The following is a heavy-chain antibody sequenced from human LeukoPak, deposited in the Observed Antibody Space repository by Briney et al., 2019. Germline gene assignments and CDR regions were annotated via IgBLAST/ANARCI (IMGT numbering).Heavy chain of an antibody. J-gene: IGHJ1*01. V-gene: IGHV1-8*01. D-gene: IGHD6-19*01. Sequence: ASVKVSCKASGYTFTSYDINWVRQATGQGLEWMGWMNPNSGNTGYAQKFQGRVTMTRNTSITTAYMELSSLRSEDTAVYYCARVLAGISGWYRDFQYWGQGTLVTVSS. CDR1: GYTFTSYD. CDR3: ARVLAGISGWYRDFQY. CDR2: MNPNSGNT.